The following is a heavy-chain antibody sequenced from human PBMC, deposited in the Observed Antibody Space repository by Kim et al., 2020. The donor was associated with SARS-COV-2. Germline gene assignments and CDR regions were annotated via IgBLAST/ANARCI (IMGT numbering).Heavy chain of an antibody. CDR3: AKAAGGYCSSTSCHANYYYYYGMDV. J-gene: IGHJ6*02. D-gene: IGHD2-2*01. Sequence: GGSLRLSCAASGFTFSSYAMSWVRQAPGKGLEWVSAISGSGGSTYYADSVKGRFTISRDNSKNTLYLQMNSLRAEDTAVYYCAKAAGGYCSSTSCHANYYYYYGMDVWGQGTTVTFSS. CDR2: ISGSGGST. CDR1: GFTFSSYA. V-gene: IGHV3-23*01.